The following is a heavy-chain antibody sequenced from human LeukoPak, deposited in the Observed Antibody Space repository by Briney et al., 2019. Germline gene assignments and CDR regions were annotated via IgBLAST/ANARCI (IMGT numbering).Heavy chain of an antibody. D-gene: IGHD3-9*01. CDR1: GYTFTSYG. CDR3: ARDPVLRYFDWLPMGGMDDAFDI. V-gene: IGHV1-18*01. J-gene: IGHJ3*02. CDR2: ISAYNGNT. Sequence: ASVKVSCKASGYTFTSYGISWVRQAPGQGLEWMGWISAYNGNTNYAQKLQGRVTMTTDTSTSTAYMELRSLRSDDTAVYYCARDPVLRYFDWLPMGGMDDAFDIWGQGTMVTVSS.